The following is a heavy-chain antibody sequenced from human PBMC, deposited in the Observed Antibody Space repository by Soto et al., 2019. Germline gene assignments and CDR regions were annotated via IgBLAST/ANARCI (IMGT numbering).Heavy chain of an antibody. Sequence: EVQLVESGGGLVQPGGSLKLSCAASGFTFSGYAMQWVRQASGKGLEWVGRIRSKTNNYATAYGASVKGRFIISRDDSMNTAYLQMNSLKTEDTAVYYCTRHVRSFGGMDVWGQGTTVTVSS. CDR2: IRSKTNNYAT. CDR3: TRHVRSFGGMDV. V-gene: IGHV3-73*02. D-gene: IGHD3-10*02. J-gene: IGHJ6*02. CDR1: GFTFSGYA.